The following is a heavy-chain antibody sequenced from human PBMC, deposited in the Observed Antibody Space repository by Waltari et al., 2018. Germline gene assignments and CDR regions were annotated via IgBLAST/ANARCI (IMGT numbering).Heavy chain of an antibody. CDR1: GFTFSSYE. D-gene: IGHD7-27*01. J-gene: IGHJ5*02. CDR2: ISSSGSPI. V-gene: IGHV3-48*03. Sequence: EVQLVESGGGLVEPGGSLRLSCAASGFTFSSYEMNWVRKDPGKGLEWVSYISSSGSPIYYADSVKGRFTISRDNAKNSLYLQMNSLRAEDTAVYYCARDLGNWGGWFDPWGQGTLVTVSS. CDR3: ARDLGNWGGWFDP.